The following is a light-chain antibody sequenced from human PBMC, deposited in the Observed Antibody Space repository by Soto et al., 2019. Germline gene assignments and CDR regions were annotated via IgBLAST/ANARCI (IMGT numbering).Light chain of an antibody. Sequence: DIVMTQSPLSLPVTPGEPASISCRSSQSLLHSNGYNYLDWYLQKPGQSPQLLIYLGSNRASGVPERFSDSGSGTDFTLKISRVEAEDVGVYYCMQALQTPITFGQGTRLEIK. CDR2: LGS. CDR1: QSLLHSNGYNY. CDR3: MQALQTPIT. V-gene: IGKV2-28*01. J-gene: IGKJ5*01.